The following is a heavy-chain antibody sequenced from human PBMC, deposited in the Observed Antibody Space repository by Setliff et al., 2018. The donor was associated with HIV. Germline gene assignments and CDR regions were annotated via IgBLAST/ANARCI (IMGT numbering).Heavy chain of an antibody. V-gene: IGHV3-15*01. CDR3: IWSGSSGLYYFDH. D-gene: IGHD3-22*01. CDR2: IKSKRDGGTI. CDR1: GFILSEDW. J-gene: IGHJ4*02. Sequence: GVSLRLSCAVSGFILSEDWMSWVRQAPGKGLEWLGRIKSKRDGGTIDYTAPVKGRFTISRDDSKNTLYLEMNNLKTEDTAVYYCIWSGSSGLYYFDHWGQGTLVTVSS.